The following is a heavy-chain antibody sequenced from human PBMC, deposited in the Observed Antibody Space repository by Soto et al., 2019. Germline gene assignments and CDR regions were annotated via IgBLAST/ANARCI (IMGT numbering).Heavy chain of an antibody. D-gene: IGHD3-22*01. CDR2: IYWDDDK. Sequence: QITLKESGPTLVKPTQTLTLTCTFSGFSLSTSGVGVGWIRPPPGKALEWLALIYWDDDKRYSPSLKSRLTITQDTSKNQVFRTMTTMDPVDTATYYCAHSDSYYSSGSTHWDFDLWGRGTLVTDSS. V-gene: IGHV2-5*02. CDR3: AHSDSYYSSGSTHWDFDL. CDR1: GFSLSTSGVG. J-gene: IGHJ2*01.